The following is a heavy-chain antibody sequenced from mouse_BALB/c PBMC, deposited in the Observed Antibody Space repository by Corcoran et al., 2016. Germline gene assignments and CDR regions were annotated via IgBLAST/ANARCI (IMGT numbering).Heavy chain of an antibody. CDR1: GYTFTTAG. D-gene: IGHD3-1*01. J-gene: IGHJ4*01. CDR3: ARGSGPDYYAMDY. CDR2: INTHSGVP. Sequence: QIQLVQSGPELKKPGGTVRISCKASGYTFTTAGMQWVQKMPGKGLKWIGWINTHSGVPKYAEDFKGRFAFSLETSASTAYLQISNLKNEDTATYFCARGSGPDYYAMDYWGQGTSVTVSS. V-gene: IGHV9-4*02.